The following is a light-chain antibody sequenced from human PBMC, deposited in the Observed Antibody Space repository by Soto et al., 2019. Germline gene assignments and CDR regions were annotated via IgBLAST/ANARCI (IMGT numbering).Light chain of an antibody. CDR2: DAT. CDR3: QQTYTTPWT. V-gene: IGKV1-39*01. J-gene: IGKJ1*01. Sequence: DIQMTQSPSSLSASVGDRVTITCRASHNIESYLNWYQQRPGKAPKLLIHDATTLQSGVPSRFSGSGSGTDFALTINSLQPEDFTTIFCQQTYTTPWTFGQGTKVEIK. CDR1: HNIESY.